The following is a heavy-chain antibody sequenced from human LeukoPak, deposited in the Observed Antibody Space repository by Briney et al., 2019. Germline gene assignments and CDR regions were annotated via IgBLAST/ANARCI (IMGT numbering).Heavy chain of an antibody. CDR1: GFTFSSYA. CDR3: ARDTDTYYDFWSGYLFNYYYYGMDV. J-gene: IGHJ6*02. V-gene: IGHV3-30-3*01. D-gene: IGHD3-3*01. CDR2: ISYDGSNK. Sequence: PGRSLRLSCAASGFTFSSYAMHWVRQAPGKGLEWVAVISYDGSNKYYADSVKGRFTISRDNSKNTLYLQMNSLRAEDTAVYYCARDTDTYYDFWSGYLFNYYYYGMDVWGQGTTVTVSS.